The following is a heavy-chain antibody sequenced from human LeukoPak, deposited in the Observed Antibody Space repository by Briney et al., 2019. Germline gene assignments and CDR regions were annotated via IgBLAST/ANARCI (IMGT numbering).Heavy chain of an antibody. CDR2: INTGNGNT. CDR3: ARVGGGYYGALDY. D-gene: IGHD3-10*01. J-gene: IGHJ4*02. Sequence: ASVKVSCKASGYTFTSCAIHWVRQAPGQRLEWMGWINTGNGNTKYSQKFQGRVTITGDTSASTAYMELSSLRSEDTAAYYCARVGGGYYGALDYWGQGTLVTVSS. V-gene: IGHV1-3*04. CDR1: GYTFTSCA.